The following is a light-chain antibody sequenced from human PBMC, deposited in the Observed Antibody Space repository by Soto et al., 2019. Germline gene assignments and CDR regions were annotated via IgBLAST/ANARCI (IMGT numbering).Light chain of an antibody. V-gene: IGLV1-51*01. CDR2: DKN. J-gene: IGLJ3*02. Sequence: QSVLTQPPSVSAAPGQKVILSCSGSSSNIGSNYVSWYQQLPGTAPKLLIYDKNERPSGIPDRFSASKSGTSATLGITGLQTGDEADYYCGAWDHVLNVVVFGGGTKVTVL. CDR1: SSNIGSNY. CDR3: GAWDHVLNVVV.